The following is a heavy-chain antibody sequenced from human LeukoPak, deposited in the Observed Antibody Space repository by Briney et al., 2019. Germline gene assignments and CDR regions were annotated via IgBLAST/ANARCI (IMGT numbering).Heavy chain of an antibody. CDR2: ISGFVYNI. CDR3: ARDTRRITMVRGVIPSWFDP. Sequence: GGSLRLSCEASGFTFSSYAMSWVRQAPGKGLEWISAISGFVYNIYYADSVKGRFTISRDNSKNTLYLQMNSLRAEDTAVYYCARDTRRITMVRGVIPSWFDPWGQGTLVTVSS. J-gene: IGHJ5*02. D-gene: IGHD3-10*01. CDR1: GFTFSSYA. V-gene: IGHV3-23*01.